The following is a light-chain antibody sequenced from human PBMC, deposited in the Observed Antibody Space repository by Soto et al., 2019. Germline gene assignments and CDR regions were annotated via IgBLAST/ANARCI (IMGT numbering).Light chain of an antibody. Sequence: EIQMTQSPSSVSASVGDSVTITCRASQDLTQWLAWYQQKPGKAPKVLIYATSTLQSGVPSRFSGSGSGTNYTLTINSLQPEDFATYHCLQAKTFPLTFGGGTKVEIK. V-gene: IGKV1D-12*01. CDR1: QDLTQW. CDR2: ATS. CDR3: LQAKTFPLT. J-gene: IGKJ4*01.